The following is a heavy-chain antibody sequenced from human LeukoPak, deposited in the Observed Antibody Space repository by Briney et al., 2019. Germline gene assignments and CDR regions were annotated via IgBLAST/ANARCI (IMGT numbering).Heavy chain of an antibody. V-gene: IGHV1-69*13. CDR1: GYTFTSYA. CDR3: ARDMVGGYFDY. J-gene: IGHJ4*02. Sequence: SVKVSCKASGYTFTSYAISWVRQAPGQGLEWMGGIIPIFGTANYAQKFQGRVTITADESTSTAYMELSSLRSEDTAVYYCARDMVGGYFDYWGQGTLVTVSS. D-gene: IGHD1-26*01. CDR2: IIPIFGTA.